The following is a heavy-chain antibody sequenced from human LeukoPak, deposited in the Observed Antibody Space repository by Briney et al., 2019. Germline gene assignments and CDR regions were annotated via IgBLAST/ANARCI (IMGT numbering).Heavy chain of an antibody. CDR3: AKDSCSGGYYDILTGYYSGCAFDI. D-gene: IGHD3-9*01. CDR2: ISYDGSNR. V-gene: IGHV3-30*18. CDR1: GFTFSSYG. J-gene: IGHJ3*02. Sequence: GGSLRLSCAASGFTFSSYGMHWVRQAPGKGLEWVAVISYDGSNRYYADSVKGRFTISRDNSKNTLYLQMNSLRAEDTAVYYCAKDSCSGGYYDILTGYYSGCAFDIWGQGTMVTVSS.